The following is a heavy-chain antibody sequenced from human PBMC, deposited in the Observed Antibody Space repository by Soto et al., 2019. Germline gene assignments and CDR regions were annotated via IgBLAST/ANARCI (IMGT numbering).Heavy chain of an antibody. CDR1: GYMFTGYY. CDR2: IIPIFGTA. V-gene: IGHV1-69*13. J-gene: IGHJ5*02. Sequence: SVKVSCKASGYMFTGYYMHWVRQAPGQGLEWMGGIIPIFGTANYAQKFQGRVTITADESTSTAYMELSSLRSEDTAVYYCSREKICSGGSCYWFDPWGQGTLVTVSS. D-gene: IGHD2-15*01. CDR3: SREKICSGGSCYWFDP.